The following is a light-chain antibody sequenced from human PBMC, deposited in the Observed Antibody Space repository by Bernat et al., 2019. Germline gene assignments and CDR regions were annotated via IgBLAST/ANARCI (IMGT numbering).Light chain of an antibody. CDR3: CAYARSSTWV. J-gene: IGLJ3*02. CDR1: SSDVGNYNL. Sequence: QSALTQPASVSGSPGQSITISCTGTSSDVGNYNLVSWYQQHPGKAPKLMIYEVSKRPSGVSNRFSGSKSGNTASLTIPGLRAEDEADYYCCAYARSSTWVFGGGTKLTVL. V-gene: IGLV2-23*02. CDR2: EVS.